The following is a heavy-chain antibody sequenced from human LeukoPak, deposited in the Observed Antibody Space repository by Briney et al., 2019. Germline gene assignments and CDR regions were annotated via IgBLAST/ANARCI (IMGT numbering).Heavy chain of an antibody. CDR2: ISAYNGNT. Sequence: ASVKVSCKASGYTFTSYGISWVRQAPGQGLEWMGWISAYNGNTNYAQKLQGRGTMTTDTSTSTAYMELRSLRSDDTAVCYCARDGVDIVVVPAASDYWGQGTLVTVSS. CDR1: GYTFTSYG. J-gene: IGHJ4*02. V-gene: IGHV1-18*01. CDR3: ARDGVDIVVVPAASDY. D-gene: IGHD2-2*01.